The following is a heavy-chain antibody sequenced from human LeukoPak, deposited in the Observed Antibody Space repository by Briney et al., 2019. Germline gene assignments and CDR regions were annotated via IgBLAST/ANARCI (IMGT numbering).Heavy chain of an antibody. CDR1: GFTFTNAW. D-gene: IGHD3-22*01. J-gene: IGHJ4*02. Sequence: GGSLRLSCAASGFTFTNAWMSWVRQAPGKGLEWVSAISGSGGSTYYADSVKGRFTISRDNSKNTLYLQMNSLRAEDTAVYYCAKDRWSDDSSGYYYWGQGTLVTVSS. V-gene: IGHV3-23*01. CDR2: ISGSGGST. CDR3: AKDRWSDDSSGYYY.